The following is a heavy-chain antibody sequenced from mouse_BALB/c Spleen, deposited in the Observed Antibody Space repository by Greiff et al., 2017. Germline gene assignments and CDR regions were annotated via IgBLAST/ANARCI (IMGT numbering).Heavy chain of an antibody. V-gene: IGHV1-55*01. J-gene: IGHJ4*01. CDR3: ARGAAVYAMDY. CDR2: IYPGSGST. CDR1: GYNFTSYW. Sequence: QVQLQQPGAELVKPGTSVKLSCKASGYNFTSYWINWVKLRPGQGLEWIGDIYPGSGSTNYNEKFKSKATLTVDTSSSTAYMQLSSLASEDSALYYCARGAAVYAMDYWGQGTSVTVSS.